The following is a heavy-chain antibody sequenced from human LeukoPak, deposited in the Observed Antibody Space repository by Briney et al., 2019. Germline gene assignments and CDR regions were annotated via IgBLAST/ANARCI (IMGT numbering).Heavy chain of an antibody. CDR2: IKQDGSEK. J-gene: IGHJ4*02. Sequence: GGSLRLSCAASGFTFSTFWMSWVRQAPGKGLEWVANIKQDGSEKYYVDSVKGRFTISRDNAKNSLYLQMNSLRAEDTAMYYCARDSAGNDYWGQGTLVTVSS. D-gene: IGHD6-13*01. CDR1: GFTFSTFW. CDR3: ARDSAGNDY. V-gene: IGHV3-7*01.